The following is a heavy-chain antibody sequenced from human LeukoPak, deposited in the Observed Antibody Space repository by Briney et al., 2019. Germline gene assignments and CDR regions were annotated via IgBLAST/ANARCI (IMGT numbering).Heavy chain of an antibody. J-gene: IGHJ3*02. CDR1: GFTFSDYY. CDR3: AKDSPLYSSGWHGAFDI. V-gene: IGHV3-11*04. D-gene: IGHD6-19*01. Sequence: ETGGSLRLSCAASGFTFSDYYMSWIRQAPGKGLEWVSYISSSGSTIYYADSVKGRFTISRDNAKNSLSLQMNSLRAEDTAVYYCAKDSPLYSSGWHGAFDIWGQGTMVTVSS. CDR2: ISSSGSTI.